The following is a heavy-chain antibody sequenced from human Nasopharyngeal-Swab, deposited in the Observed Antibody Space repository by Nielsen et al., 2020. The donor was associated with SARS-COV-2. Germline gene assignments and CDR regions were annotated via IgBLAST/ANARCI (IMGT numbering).Heavy chain of an antibody. CDR1: GFTFSSHD. V-gene: IGHV3-7*04. D-gene: IGHD3-10*01. CDR2: INQDGSEK. J-gene: IGHJ4*02. Sequence: GESLKISCAASGFTFSSHDMTWVRQAPGKGLEWVANINQDGSEKYYVDSVKGRFTISRDNAKNSLYLQMNNLRAEDTAVYYCARSTNPAFGYWGQGTLVTVSS. CDR3: ARSTNPAFGY.